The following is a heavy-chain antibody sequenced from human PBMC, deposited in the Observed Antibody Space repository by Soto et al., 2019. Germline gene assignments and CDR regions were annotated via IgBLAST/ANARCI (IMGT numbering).Heavy chain of an antibody. CDR2: ISGSAGST. CDR3: AKGCFMLFMAVAHDY. CDR1: GCTFSSYA. V-gene: IGHV3-23*01. D-gene: IGHD6-19*01. Sequence: PGGSLRLSCAAAGCTFSSYAMSWVRQDPGKGLEWVSAISGSAGSTYYADSVKGRFTISRDNSKNTLYLQMNSLRAEDTAVYYCAKGCFMLFMAVAHDYWGQGTLVTVSS. J-gene: IGHJ4*02.